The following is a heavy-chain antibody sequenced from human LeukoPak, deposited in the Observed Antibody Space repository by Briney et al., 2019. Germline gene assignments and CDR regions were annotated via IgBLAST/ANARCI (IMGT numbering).Heavy chain of an antibody. D-gene: IGHD5-12*01. J-gene: IGHJ6*02. CDR2: ISGSGGST. V-gene: IGHV3-23*01. Sequence: GGSLRLSCAASGFTFSSDAMSWVRQAPGKGLEWVSAISGSGGSTYYADSVKGRFTISRDNSKNTLYLQMNSLRAEDTAVYYCAKVPGYGLEYYYYGMDVWGQGTTVTVSS. CDR1: GFTFSSDA. CDR3: AKVPGYGLEYYYYGMDV.